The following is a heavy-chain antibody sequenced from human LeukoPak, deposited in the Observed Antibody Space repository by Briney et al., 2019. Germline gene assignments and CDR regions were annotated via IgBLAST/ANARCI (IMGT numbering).Heavy chain of an antibody. CDR1: GFTFSSYA. CDR3: AKDGSHGSGSSH. J-gene: IGHJ4*02. V-gene: IGHV3-23*01. Sequence: GGSLRLSCAASGFTFSSYAMSWVRQAPGKGLEWVSVISGSGGSTYSADYLKARFTISRDNSKNTLYLQMNSLRAEDMAVYYCAKDGSHGSGSSHWGQGTLVTVSS. CDR2: ISGSGGST. D-gene: IGHD3-10*01.